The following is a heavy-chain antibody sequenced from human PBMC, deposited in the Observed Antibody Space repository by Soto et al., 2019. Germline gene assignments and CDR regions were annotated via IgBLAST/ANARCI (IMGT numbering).Heavy chain of an antibody. CDR3: AREVDGTLLGPGV. V-gene: IGHV1-18*01. CDR2: ISAYNGNT. J-gene: IGHJ6*02. D-gene: IGHD3-16*01. Sequence: ASVKVSCKASGYTFTSYDINWVRQAPGQGLEWMGWISAYNGNTNYAQKLQGRVTMTTDTSTSTAYMELRSLRSDDTAVYYCAREVDGTLLGPGVWGQGTTVTVSS. CDR1: GYTFTSYD.